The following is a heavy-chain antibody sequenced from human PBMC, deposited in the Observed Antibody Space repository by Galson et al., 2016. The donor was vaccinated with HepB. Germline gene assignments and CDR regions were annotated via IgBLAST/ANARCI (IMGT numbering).Heavy chain of an antibody. V-gene: IGHV1-46*01. D-gene: IGHD3-9*01. J-gene: IGHJ3*01. CDR2: INPSEGNT. CDR3: ARGGYDLLIGDGDDFDF. Sequence: SVKVSCKASGYTFTRHYIHWVRQAPGEGLEWVGIINPSEGNTDSAQKFQDRLTMTRDTSTNTVHLDLSSLRSEDTAVYYCARGGYDLLIGDGDDFDFWGQGTSVTVSS. CDR1: GYTFTRHY.